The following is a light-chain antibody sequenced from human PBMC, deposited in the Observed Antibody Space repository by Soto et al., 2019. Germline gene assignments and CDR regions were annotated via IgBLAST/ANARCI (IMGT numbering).Light chain of an antibody. CDR3: QQHANWPLT. Sequence: EIVLTQSPATLSLSPGERATLSCRANQSVGNNLAWYQLKPGQAPGLLIYEASTRATGIPARFSGSGSGTDFTLTISSLEPEDFAVYYCQQHANWPLTFGGGTKVEIK. CDR1: QSVGNN. V-gene: IGKV3-11*01. J-gene: IGKJ4*01. CDR2: EAS.